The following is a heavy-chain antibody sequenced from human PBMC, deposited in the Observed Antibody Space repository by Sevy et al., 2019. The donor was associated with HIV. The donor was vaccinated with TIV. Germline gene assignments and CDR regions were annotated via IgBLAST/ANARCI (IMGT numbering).Heavy chain of an antibody. CDR3: ARESRHDYGSGYWGYLDY. CDR2: IWYDGSNI. CDR1: GFTFSSHG. V-gene: IGHV3-33*01. Sequence: GGSLRLSCAASGFTFSSHGMHWVRQAPGKGPEWVAVIWYDGSNIYYADSAKGRFTISRDNSKNKLYLQMYSLRPEDTAVYYYARESRHDYGSGYWGYLDYWGQGTLVTVSS. J-gene: IGHJ4*02. D-gene: IGHD3-3*01.